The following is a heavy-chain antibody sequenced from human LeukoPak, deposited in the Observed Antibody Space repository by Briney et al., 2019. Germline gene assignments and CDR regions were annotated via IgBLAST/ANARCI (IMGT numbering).Heavy chain of an antibody. V-gene: IGHV3-30-3*01. J-gene: IGHJ4*02. Sequence: GGSLRLSCATSGFTFTNYAMNWVRQAPGKGLEWVAVISYDGSDKYYTDSVKGRFTISRDDSKNTLYLQMNSLRAEDTAVYYCARDRDYSFDYWGQGTLVTVSS. CDR3: ARDRDYSFDY. D-gene: IGHD2-21*01. CDR2: ISYDGSDK. CDR1: GFTFTNYA.